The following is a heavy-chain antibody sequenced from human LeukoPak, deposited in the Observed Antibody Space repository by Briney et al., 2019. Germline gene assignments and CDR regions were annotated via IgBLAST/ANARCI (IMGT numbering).Heavy chain of an antibody. CDR3: ARGGRSDGSSWNRLGERFDP. CDR1: GFLLSSYS. CDR2: NSASGTYR. Sequence: PGGSLRLSCATSGFLLSSYSMNWVRQAPGKGLEWVASNSASGTYRYYADSLKGRFTFSRDNSKNTLFLQMNSLRLEDTAVYYCARGGRSDGSSWNRLGERFDPWGQGTLATVSS. V-gene: IGHV3-21*01. D-gene: IGHD6-13*01. J-gene: IGHJ5*02.